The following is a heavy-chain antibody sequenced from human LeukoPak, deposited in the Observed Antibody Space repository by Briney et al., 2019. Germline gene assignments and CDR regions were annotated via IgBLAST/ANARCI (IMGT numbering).Heavy chain of an antibody. CDR1: GGSISRYY. CDR3: ARAQYYYDSSGYPFYYFDY. J-gene: IGHJ4*02. V-gene: IGHV4-59*01. D-gene: IGHD3-22*01. Sequence: SETLSLTCTVSGGSISRYYWSWIRQPPGKGLEWIGYIYYSGSTNYNPSLKSRVTISVDTSKNQFSLKLSSVTAADTAVYYCARAQYYYDSSGYPFYYFDYWGQGTLVTVSS. CDR2: IYYSGST.